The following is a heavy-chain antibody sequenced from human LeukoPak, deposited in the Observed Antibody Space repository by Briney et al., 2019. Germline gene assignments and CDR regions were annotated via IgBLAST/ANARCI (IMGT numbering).Heavy chain of an antibody. Sequence: GGSLRLSCAASGLTFSSYWMHWVRQAPGEGLVWVSRITSDGSSTSYADSVKGRFTISRDNAKNTLYLQMNSLRAEDTAVYYCARGNSGSRSIPFDYWGQGSLVTVSS. CDR3: ARGNSGSRSIPFDY. CDR1: GLTFSSYW. J-gene: IGHJ4*02. D-gene: IGHD1-26*01. V-gene: IGHV3-74*01. CDR2: ITSDGSST.